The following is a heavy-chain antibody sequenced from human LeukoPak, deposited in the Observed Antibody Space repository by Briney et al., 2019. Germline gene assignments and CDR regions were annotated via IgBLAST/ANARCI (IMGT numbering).Heavy chain of an antibody. D-gene: IGHD2-15*01. J-gene: IGHJ4*02. CDR3: ARQQRIRHCSEGVCTEGYYFDY. CDR2: LSRGGTTT. Sequence: GASLRLSCAVAGFSFNMFAIGRVRQAPGKGMEWVSGLSRGGTTTNYADSVKGRFTISRDNSQNSVFLQLNSLRPEDTAVYYCARQQRIRHCSEGVCTEGYYFDYWGQGTLVTVSS. CDR1: GFSFNMFA. V-gene: IGHV3-23*01.